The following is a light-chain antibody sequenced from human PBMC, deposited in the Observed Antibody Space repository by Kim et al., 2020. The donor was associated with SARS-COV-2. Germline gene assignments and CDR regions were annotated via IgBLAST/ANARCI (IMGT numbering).Light chain of an antibody. Sequence: SYELTQPPSVSVSPGQTASITCSGDKLGEKYACWYQQKPGQSPVLVIYQDTKRPSGIPERFSGSNSGNTATLTISGTQAMDEADYYCQTWDSITWVFGGG. CDR3: QTWDSITWV. J-gene: IGLJ2*01. CDR1: KLGEKY. V-gene: IGLV3-1*01. CDR2: QDT.